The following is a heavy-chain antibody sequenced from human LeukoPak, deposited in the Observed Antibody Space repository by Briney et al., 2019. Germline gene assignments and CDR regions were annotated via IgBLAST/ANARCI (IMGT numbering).Heavy chain of an antibody. CDR1: GYTFTVYY. CDR3: ARGPYGAGSYYGMDV. CDR2: INPNSGGT. V-gene: IGHV1-2*02. D-gene: IGHD3-10*01. Sequence: ASETVSCKASGYTFTVYYMHWVRQAPGQGLGWVGGINPNSGGTNQAQKFQGRVTMTRDTSISTAYMELSRLTSDDTAVYYCARGPYGAGSYYGMDVWGQGTTVTVSS. J-gene: IGHJ6*02.